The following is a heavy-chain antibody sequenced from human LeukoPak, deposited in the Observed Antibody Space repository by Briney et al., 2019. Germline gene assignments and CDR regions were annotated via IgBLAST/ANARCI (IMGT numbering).Heavy chain of an antibody. J-gene: IGHJ4*02. CDR2: INHSGST. Sequence: SETLSLTCAVYGGSFSGYYWSWIRQPPGKGLEWIGEINHSGSTNYNPSLKSRVTISVDTSKNQFSLKLGSVTAADTAVYYCARGRSSGWYRGDGLRYGGQGTLVTVSS. D-gene: IGHD6-19*01. CDR1: GGSFSGYY. CDR3: ARGRSSGWYRGDGLRY. V-gene: IGHV4-34*01.